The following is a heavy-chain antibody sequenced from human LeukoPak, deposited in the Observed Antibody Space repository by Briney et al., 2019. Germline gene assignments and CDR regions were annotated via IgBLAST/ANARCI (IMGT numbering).Heavy chain of an antibody. V-gene: IGHV1-18*01. J-gene: IGHJ4*02. CDR2: ISTGNGNT. D-gene: IGHD5-12*01. Sequence: ASVKVSCKASGYSFSTYGMSWVRQAPGLGLEWMGWISTGNGNTKYAQKFQGRVTMTTDTPTSTAYMELWSLRSDDTAVYYCARDDSGYVPHWGQGTLVTVSS. CDR1: GYSFSTYG. CDR3: ARDDSGYVPH.